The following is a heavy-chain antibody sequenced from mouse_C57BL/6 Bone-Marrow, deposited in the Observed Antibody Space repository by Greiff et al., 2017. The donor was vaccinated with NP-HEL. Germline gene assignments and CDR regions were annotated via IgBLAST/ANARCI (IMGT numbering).Heavy chain of an antibody. Sequence: EVKLMESGGGLVKPGGSLKLSCAASGFTFSSYAMSWVRQTPEKRLEWVATISDGGSYTYYPDNVKGRFTISRDNAKNNLYLQMSHLKSEDTAMYYCARDLGTTPQAWFAYWGQGTLVTVSA. CDR1: GFTFSSYA. CDR2: ISDGGSYT. CDR3: ARDLGTTPQAWFAY. D-gene: IGHD1-1*01. J-gene: IGHJ3*01. V-gene: IGHV5-4*01.